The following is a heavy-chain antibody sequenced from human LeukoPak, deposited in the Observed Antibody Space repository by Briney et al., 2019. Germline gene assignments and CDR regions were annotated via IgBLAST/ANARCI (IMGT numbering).Heavy chain of an antibody. Sequence: PGGSLRLSCAASGFTFSSYAMSWVRQAPGKGLEWVSGISGSSGSTYYADSVKGRFTISRDNAQYLAYLQMNSLRAEDTAVYYCARLDRADYSTSPVPYYNYYMNAWDKGTTVIVSS. CDR3: ARLDRADYSTSPVPYYNYYMNA. CDR2: ISGSSGST. V-gene: IGHV3-23*01. CDR1: GFTFSSYA. D-gene: IGHD6-13*01. J-gene: IGHJ6*03.